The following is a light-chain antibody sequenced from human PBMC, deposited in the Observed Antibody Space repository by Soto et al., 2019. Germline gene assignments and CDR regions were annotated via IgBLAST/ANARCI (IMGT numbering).Light chain of an antibody. V-gene: IGKV1-39*01. CDR1: QSIGTY. CDR2: AAS. Sequence: DIQVTQSPSSVSSSVLERFTITCRASQSIGTYLHWYQQKPGKAPKLLIYAASNLQSGVPSRFSGSGSGTDFTLTMNSLQPEDFATYYCQQGYSTPWTFGQGTKVDI. CDR3: QQGYSTPWT. J-gene: IGKJ1*01.